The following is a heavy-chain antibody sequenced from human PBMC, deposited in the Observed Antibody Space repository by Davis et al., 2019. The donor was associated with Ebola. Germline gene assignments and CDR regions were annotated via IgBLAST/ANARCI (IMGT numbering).Heavy chain of an antibody. J-gene: IGHJ6*02. Sequence: PGGSLRLSCTASGFTFGDYAMSWVRQAPGKGLEWVGFIRSKAYGGTTEYAASVKGRFTISRDDSKSIAYLQMNSLKTEDTAVYYCTRDFPPSGWDYYYYGMDVWGQGTTVTVSS. CDR3: TRDFPPSGWDYYYYGMDV. CDR1: GFTFGDYA. V-gene: IGHV3-49*04. CDR2: IRSKAYGGTT. D-gene: IGHD6-19*01.